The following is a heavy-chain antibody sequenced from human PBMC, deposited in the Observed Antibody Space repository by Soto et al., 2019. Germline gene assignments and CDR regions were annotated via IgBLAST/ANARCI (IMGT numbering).Heavy chain of an antibody. V-gene: IGHV1-8*01. D-gene: IGHD4-17*01. J-gene: IGHJ4*02. CDR1: GYTFSSYE. Sequence: QVQLVQSGAEVRKPGASVKVSCEASGYTFSSYEINWVRLASGQGLEWMGWMNPNTGDTGYPRKFQGRVTMTRNTSISTAYMELNSLGSEDTAIYYCAAVGRDNGVPFDHWGQGTLVTVSS. CDR2: MNPNTGDT. CDR3: AAVGRDNGVPFDH.